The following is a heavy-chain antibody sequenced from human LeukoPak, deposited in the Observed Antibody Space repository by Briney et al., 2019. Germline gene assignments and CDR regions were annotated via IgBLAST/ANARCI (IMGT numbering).Heavy chain of an antibody. D-gene: IGHD4-17*01. CDR2: ISYDGSNK. Sequence: PGGSLRLSCAASGFTFSSYAMHWVRQAPGKGLEWVAVISYDGSNKYYADSVKGRFTISRDNSKNTLYLQMNSLRAEGTAVYYCARDRSLARTVTILDYWGQGTLVTVSS. CDR1: GFTFSSYA. J-gene: IGHJ4*02. CDR3: ARDRSLARTVTILDY. V-gene: IGHV3-30-3*01.